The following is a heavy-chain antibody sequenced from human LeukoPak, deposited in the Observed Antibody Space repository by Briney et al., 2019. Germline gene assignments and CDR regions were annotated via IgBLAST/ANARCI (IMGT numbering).Heavy chain of an antibody. CDR2: ISGSGGST. CDR1: GFTFSGYA. V-gene: IGHV3-23*01. Sequence: GGSLRLSCAASGFTFSGYAMSWVRQAPGKGLEWVSAISGSGGSTYYADSVKGRFTISRDNSKNTPYLQMNSLRAEDTAVYYCARPGYSSSWYFDYWGQGTLVTVSS. D-gene: IGHD6-13*01. CDR3: ARPGYSSSWYFDY. J-gene: IGHJ4*02.